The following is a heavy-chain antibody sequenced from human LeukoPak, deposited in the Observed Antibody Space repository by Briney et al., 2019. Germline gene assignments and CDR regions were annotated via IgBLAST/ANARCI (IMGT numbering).Heavy chain of an antibody. D-gene: IGHD2-21*02. J-gene: IGHJ4*02. Sequence: GGSLRLSCAASGFTFSSYWMSWVRQAPGKGLEWVANIKQDGSEKYYVDSVKGRFTISRDNAKNSLYLQMNSLRAEDTAVYYCARAGAYCGGDCYYFDYWGQGTLVTVSS. V-gene: IGHV3-7*01. CDR3: ARAGAYCGGDCYYFDY. CDR1: GFTFSSYW. CDR2: IKQDGSEK.